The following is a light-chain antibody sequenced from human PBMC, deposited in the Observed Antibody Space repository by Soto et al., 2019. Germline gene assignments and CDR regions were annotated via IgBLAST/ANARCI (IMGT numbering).Light chain of an antibody. CDR1: LSVTSTY. CDR2: GAS. Sequence: ESGLTQSPGILSLSPGERATLSCRASLSVTSTYLAWYQQKPGQAPRLLIYGASSRATGNPDRFSGSGCGTDFTLTISRLEPEDFAVYHCQQYGSSPPLSFGGGTKVEIK. J-gene: IGKJ4*01. CDR3: QQYGSSPPLS. V-gene: IGKV3-20*01.